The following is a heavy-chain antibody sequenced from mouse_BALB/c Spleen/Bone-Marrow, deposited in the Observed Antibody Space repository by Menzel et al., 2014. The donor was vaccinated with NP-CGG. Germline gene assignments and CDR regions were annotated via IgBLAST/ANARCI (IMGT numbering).Heavy chain of an antibody. CDR1: GFNIKDTY. CDR2: IDPANGNT. J-gene: IGHJ3*01. V-gene: IGHV14-3*02. D-gene: IGHD1-1*01. CDR3: ASYYYGSSGFAY. Sequence: EVKLMEPGAELVKPGASVKLSCTASGFNIKDTYMHWVKQRPEQGLEWIGRIDPANGNTKYDPKFQGKATITADTSSNTAYLQLSSLTSEDTAVYYCASYYYGSSGFAYWGQGTLVTVSA.